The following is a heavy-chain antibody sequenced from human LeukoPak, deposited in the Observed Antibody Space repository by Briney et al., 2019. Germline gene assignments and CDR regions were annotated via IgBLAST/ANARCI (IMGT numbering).Heavy chain of an antibody. CDR2: IRSKAYGGTT. V-gene: IGHV3-49*03. CDR1: LFTFGDYA. Sequence: PGWSLRLSCTHSLFTFGDYAMSWFRQAPGKGLEGVGFIRSKAYGGTTEYAASVKGRFTISRDDSKSIAYLQMNSLKTEDTAVYYCTRVKFGGSHSHSGSAGFDPWGQGTLVTASS. J-gene: IGHJ5*02. D-gene: IGHD1-26*01. CDR3: TRVKFGGSHSHSGSAGFDP.